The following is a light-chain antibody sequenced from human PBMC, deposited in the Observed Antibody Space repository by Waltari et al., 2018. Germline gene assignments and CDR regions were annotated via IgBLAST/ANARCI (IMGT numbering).Light chain of an antibody. J-gene: IGKJ1*01. CDR2: AAS. V-gene: IGKV1-17*03. CDR3: LQHNGYPWT. Sequence: DIQMTQSPSAMSASVGDRVTITCRAGQGISNFLAWFQQTPGKGPKRLSYAASSWQSGVPSRCSGSGSGTEFTLTISSLQPEDFATYYCLQHNGYPWTFGQGTKVEIK. CDR1: QGISNF.